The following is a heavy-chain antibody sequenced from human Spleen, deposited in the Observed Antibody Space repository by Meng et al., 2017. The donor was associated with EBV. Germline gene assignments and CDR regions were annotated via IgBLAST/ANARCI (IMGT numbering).Heavy chain of an antibody. CDR2: IYHGGIA. J-gene: IGHJ5*02. V-gene: IGHV4-4*02. Sequence: QGQLQESGQGLVQPSGTLSFTCAGSGDSISSNNWWSWVRQPPGKGLEWIGEIYHGGIAYYNPSLKSRVTISVDKSKNQFSLNLTSVTAADTAVYYCARFTSMVRGAFDPWGQGTLVTVSS. CDR3: ARFTSMVRGAFDP. CDR1: GDSISSNNW. D-gene: IGHD3-10*01.